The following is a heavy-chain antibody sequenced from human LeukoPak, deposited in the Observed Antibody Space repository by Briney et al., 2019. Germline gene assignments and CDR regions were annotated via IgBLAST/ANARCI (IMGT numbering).Heavy chain of an antibody. V-gene: IGHV4-34*01. Sequence: PSETLSLTCGVYGGSFSGNYWIWIRQPPGRGLEWIGEINHSGSTNYNPSLKSRVTISVDTSKNQFSLKLTSVTAADTAVYYCARGGDAEGWGQGTLVTVSS. CDR1: GGSFSGNY. D-gene: IGHD3-10*01. J-gene: IGHJ4*02. CDR2: INHSGST. CDR3: ARGGDAEG.